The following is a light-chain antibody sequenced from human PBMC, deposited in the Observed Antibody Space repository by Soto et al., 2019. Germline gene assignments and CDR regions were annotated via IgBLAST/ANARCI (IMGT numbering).Light chain of an antibody. CDR3: QQYNDFQYI. CDR2: KAT. J-gene: IGKJ2*01. V-gene: IGKV1-5*03. Sequence: DIQMTQSPSSLSASVGDRVTIICRASQTISSRLAWYQQKPGQAPKLLIYKATYLQTGVASRFSGSGSGTEFSLTISSLQPDDFAVYYCQQYNDFQYIFGQGTRLDI. CDR1: QTISSR.